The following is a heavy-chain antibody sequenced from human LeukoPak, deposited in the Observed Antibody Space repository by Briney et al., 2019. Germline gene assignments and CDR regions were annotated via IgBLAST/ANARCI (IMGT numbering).Heavy chain of an antibody. CDR1: GGSISSYY. J-gene: IGHJ3*02. V-gene: IGHV4-59*08. CDR3: ARRYCGGDCYFAEGPLDAFDI. D-gene: IGHD2-21*02. CDR2: IYYSGST. Sequence: SETLSLTCTVSGGSISSYYWSWIRQPPGKGLEWIGYIYYSGSTNYNPSLKSRVTISVDTSKNQFSLKLSSATAADTAVYYCARRYCGGDCYFAEGPLDAFDIWGQGTMVTVSS.